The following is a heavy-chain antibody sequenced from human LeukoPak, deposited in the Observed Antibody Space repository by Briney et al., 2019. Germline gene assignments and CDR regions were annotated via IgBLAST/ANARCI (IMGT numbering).Heavy chain of an antibody. CDR3: ARGGPILVVTEVGFDY. J-gene: IGHJ4*02. CDR1: GFIFSTYN. D-gene: IGHD3-22*01. CDR2: ISSSSSTI. Sequence: GGSLRLSCAASGFIFSTYNINWVRQAPGKGLEWVSYISSSSSTIYYADSVKGRFTISRDNAKNSLYLQMNSLRAEDTAVYYCARGGPILVVTEVGFDYWGQGTLVTVSS. V-gene: IGHV3-48*01.